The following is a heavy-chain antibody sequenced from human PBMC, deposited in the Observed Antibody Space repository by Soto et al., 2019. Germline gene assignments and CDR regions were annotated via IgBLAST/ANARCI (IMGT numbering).Heavy chain of an antibody. D-gene: IGHD4-4*01. CDR1: GGSISSGGYY. CDR2: IFYSGIT. Sequence: SETLSLTCTVSGGSISSGGYYWGWIRQPPGKGLEWIGSIFYSGITYYSPSLKSRLTISVDTSKNQFSLKLSSVTAADTAVYYCARHAGNYEVYPFDYWGQGTLVTVSS. V-gene: IGHV4-39*01. CDR3: ARHAGNYEVYPFDY. J-gene: IGHJ4*02.